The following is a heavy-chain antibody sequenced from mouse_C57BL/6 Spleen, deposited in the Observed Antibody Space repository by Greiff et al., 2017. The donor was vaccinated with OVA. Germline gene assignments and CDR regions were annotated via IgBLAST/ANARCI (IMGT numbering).Heavy chain of an antibody. V-gene: IGHV5-9*01. Sequence: SLPLSFSSSLFTFSIYTMSSVLQTPYNMHEWFATISGGGCNTYYPDSVKGRFTISRDNAKNTLYLQMSSLRSEDTALYYCARHSHYYGSSYWYFDVWGTGTTVTVSS. J-gene: IGHJ1*03. CDR2: ISGGGCNT. CDR3: ARHSHYYGSSYWYFDV. D-gene: IGHD1-1*01. CDR1: LFTFSIYT.